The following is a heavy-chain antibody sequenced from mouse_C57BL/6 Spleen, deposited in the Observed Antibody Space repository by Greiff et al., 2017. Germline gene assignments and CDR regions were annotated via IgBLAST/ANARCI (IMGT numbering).Heavy chain of an antibody. CDR3: ARPGSSYYYFDY. Sequence: VQLQQSGPELVKPGASVKISCKASGYTFTDYYMNWVKQSHGKSLEWIGDINPNNGGTSYNQKFKGKSTLTVDKSSSTAYMELRSLTSEDSAVNYCARPGSSYYYFDYWGQGTTLTVSS. D-gene: IGHD1-1*01. CDR1: GYTFTDYY. V-gene: IGHV1-26*01. J-gene: IGHJ2*01. CDR2: INPNNGGT.